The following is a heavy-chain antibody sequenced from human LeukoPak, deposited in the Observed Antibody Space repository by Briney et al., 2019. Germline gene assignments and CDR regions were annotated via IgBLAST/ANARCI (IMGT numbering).Heavy chain of an antibody. J-gene: IGHJ4*02. D-gene: IGHD6-19*01. CDR3: ATDIAVAGPFDY. CDR1: GFTFSSYG. Sequence: GRSLRLSCAASGFTFSSYGMHWVRQAPGRGLEWVAVISYDGSNKYYADSVEGRFTISRDNSKNTLYLQMNSLRAEDTAVYYCATDIAVAGPFDYWGQGTLVTVSS. V-gene: IGHV3-30*03. CDR2: ISYDGSNK.